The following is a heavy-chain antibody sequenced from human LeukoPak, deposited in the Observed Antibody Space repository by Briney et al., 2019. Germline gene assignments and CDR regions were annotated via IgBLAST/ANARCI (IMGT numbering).Heavy chain of an antibody. CDR1: GYIFTSYW. V-gene: IGHV5-51*03. Sequence: PGESLTLSCRGSGYIFTSYWIGWVRQMPGKGLEGMGIIYPGDSDTKYSPSFQGQVTISADKSISTAYLQWSSLKASDTAMYYCARYCTNGVCYTGDYWGQGTLVTVSS. CDR3: ARYCTNGVCYTGDY. J-gene: IGHJ4*02. D-gene: IGHD2-8*01. CDR2: IYPGDSDT.